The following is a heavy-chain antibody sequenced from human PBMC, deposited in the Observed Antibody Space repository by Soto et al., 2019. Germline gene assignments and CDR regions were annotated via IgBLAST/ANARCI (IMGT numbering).Heavy chain of an antibody. CDR2: ISSNGGST. CDR3: ARDRPKKVDYGDYLMGTDAFDI. V-gene: IGHV3-64*01. Sequence: SLRLSCAASGFTFSSYAMHWVRQAPGKGLEYVSAISSNGGSTYYANSVKGRFTISRDNSKNTLYLQMGSLRAEDMAVYYCARDRPKKVDYGDYLMGTDAFDIWGQGTMVTVSS. CDR1: GFTFSSYA. D-gene: IGHD4-17*01. J-gene: IGHJ3*02.